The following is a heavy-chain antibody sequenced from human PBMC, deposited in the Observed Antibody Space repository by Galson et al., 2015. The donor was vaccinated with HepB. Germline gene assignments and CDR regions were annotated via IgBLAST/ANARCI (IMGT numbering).Heavy chain of an antibody. CDR1: GFIFSDYY. V-gene: IGHV3-11*01. Sequence: SLRLSCAGSGFIFSDYYMSWIRQAPGKGLDWVSYMSSRGSTIYYGDSVKGRFTISRDNAKNSLYLQMNSLRGEDTAVYYCARMYCSNGVCLYGMDVWGQGTTVTVSS. D-gene: IGHD2-8*01. CDR2: MSSRGSTI. J-gene: IGHJ6*02. CDR3: ARMYCSNGVCLYGMDV.